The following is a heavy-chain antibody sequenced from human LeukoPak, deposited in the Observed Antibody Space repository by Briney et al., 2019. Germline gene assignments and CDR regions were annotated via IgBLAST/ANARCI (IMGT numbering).Heavy chain of an antibody. CDR3: ARLSINWFDP. CDR2: IYYSRST. V-gene: IGHV4-61*03. Sequence: SETLSLTCTVSGGSISSGDYSWSWIRQPPGKGLEWIGYIYYSRSTNYNPSLKSRVTISVDTSKNHFSLKLSSVTAADTAVYYCARLSINWFDPWGQGTLVTVSS. D-gene: IGHD3-16*02. CDR1: GGSISSGDYS. J-gene: IGHJ5*02.